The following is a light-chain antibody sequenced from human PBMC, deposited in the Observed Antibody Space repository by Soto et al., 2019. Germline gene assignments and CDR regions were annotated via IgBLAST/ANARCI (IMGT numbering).Light chain of an antibody. J-gene: IGLJ2*01. V-gene: IGLV3-21*02. CDR3: QVRVTTNPVI. CDR1: NIEIKS. CDR2: DDG. Sequence: SYELTQPPSVSVAPGQTARITCGGNNIEIKSVHWYQQKPGQAPVLVVYDDGDRTTGIPERFSGSKSGNTATLTTSRVEAGDEADYYCQVRVTTNPVIFGGGTKLTVL.